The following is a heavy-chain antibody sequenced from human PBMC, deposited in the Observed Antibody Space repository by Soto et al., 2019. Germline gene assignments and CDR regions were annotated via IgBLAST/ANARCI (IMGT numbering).Heavy chain of an antibody. CDR2: INAGNGNT. V-gene: IGHV1-3*01. CDR3: ARRYYDSSGYYAFDI. CDR1: GYTFTSYA. J-gene: IGHJ3*02. D-gene: IGHD3-22*01. Sequence: ASVKVSCKASGYTFTSYAMHWVRQAPGQRLEWMGWINAGNGNTKYSQKFQGRVTITRDTSSSTAYMELSSLRSEDTAVYYCARRYYDSSGYYAFDIWGQGTMVTVSS.